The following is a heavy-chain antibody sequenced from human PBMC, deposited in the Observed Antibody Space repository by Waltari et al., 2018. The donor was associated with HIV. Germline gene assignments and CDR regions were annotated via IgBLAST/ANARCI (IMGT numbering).Heavy chain of an antibody. CDR1: GYSISSGYD. V-gene: IGHV4-38-2*02. J-gene: IGHJ3*02. D-gene: IGHD3-16*02. Sequence: QLQLQESGPGLVKPSETLSLTCRVTGYSISSGYDGGWIRQSPGKGLEWIGSMFHSGRTYYTPALKSRVTLSVDTSKNQFSLNLSSVTAADAAMYYCARGRSHAWVGEMKAVFEIWGPGTMVTVSS. CDR3: ARGRSHAWVGEMKAVFEI. CDR2: MFHSGRT.